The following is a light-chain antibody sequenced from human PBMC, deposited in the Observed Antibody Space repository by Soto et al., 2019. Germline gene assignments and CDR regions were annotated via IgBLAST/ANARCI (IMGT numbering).Light chain of an antibody. V-gene: IGKV3D-20*01. CDR3: QQYGTSLRT. CDR1: QSVSSNS. CDR2: DAS. Sequence: EIVLTQSPATLSLSPGETATLSCGASQSVSSNSLAWYQQKPGLAPRLLIYDASRRVTGIPDRFSGSGSGTDFSLTISRLEPEDFAVYYCQQYGTSLRTFGQGTKVEVK. J-gene: IGKJ1*01.